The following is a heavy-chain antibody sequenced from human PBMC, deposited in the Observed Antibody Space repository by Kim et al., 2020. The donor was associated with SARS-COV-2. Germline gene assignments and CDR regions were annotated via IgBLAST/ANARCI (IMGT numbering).Heavy chain of an antibody. D-gene: IGHD3-16*01. J-gene: IGHJ6*03. V-gene: IGHV1-3*01. CDR2: T. Sequence: TKYSQKFQDRVSITRDTSASTAYVELSSLTSQDTAVYYCARRGTFYYMYVWGKGTSVTVSS. CDR3: ARRGTFYYMYV.